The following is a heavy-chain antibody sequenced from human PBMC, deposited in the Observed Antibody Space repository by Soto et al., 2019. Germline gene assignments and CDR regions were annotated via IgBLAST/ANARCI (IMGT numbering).Heavy chain of an antibody. V-gene: IGHV4-34*01. CDR2: INHSGST. D-gene: IGHD2-15*01. CDR3: ARARYCATYLHY. J-gene: IGHJ4*02. CDR1: GGSFSGYY. Sequence: QVQLQQWGAGLLKPSETLSLTCAVYGGSFSGYYWSWIRQPPGKGLEWIGEINHSGSTNYTPSLKSRVTTSVDTSKHQFSLKLSSVTAADTGVYYCARARYCATYLHYWGQGTLVTVSS.